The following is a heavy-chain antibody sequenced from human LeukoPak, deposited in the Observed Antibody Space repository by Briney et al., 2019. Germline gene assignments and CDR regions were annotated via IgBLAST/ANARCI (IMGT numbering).Heavy chain of an antibody. CDR1: GFTFSSYA. J-gene: IGHJ4*02. D-gene: IGHD3-9*01. CDR2: ISGSGGST. CDR3: ARGDDILTGYFDY. V-gene: IGHV3-23*01. Sequence: PGGSLRLSCAASGFTFSSYAMSWVRQAPGKGLEWVSAISGSGGSTYYADSVKGRFTISRDNSKNTLYLQMNSLRAEDTAVYYCARGDDILTGYFDYWGQGTLVTVSS.